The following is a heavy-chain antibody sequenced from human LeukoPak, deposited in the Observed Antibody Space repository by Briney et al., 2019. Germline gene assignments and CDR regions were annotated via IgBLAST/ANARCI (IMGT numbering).Heavy chain of an antibody. CDR3: ASRVLRYFDWPSYYYYYMDV. Sequence: GGSLRLSCAASGFTFSSYSMSWVRQAPGKGLEWVSVIYSGGSTYYADSVKGRFTISRDNSKNTLYLQMNSLRAEDTAVYYCASRVLRYFDWPSYYYYYMDVWGKGTTVTISS. CDR1: GFTFSSYS. D-gene: IGHD3-9*01. CDR2: IYSGGST. V-gene: IGHV3-53*01. J-gene: IGHJ6*03.